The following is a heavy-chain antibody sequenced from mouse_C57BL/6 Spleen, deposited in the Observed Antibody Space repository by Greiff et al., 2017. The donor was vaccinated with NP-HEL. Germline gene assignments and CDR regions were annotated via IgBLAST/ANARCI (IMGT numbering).Heavy chain of an antibody. Sequence: QVQLQQPGAELVMPGASVKLSCKASGYTFTSYWMHWVKQRPGQGLEWIGEIDPSDSYTNYNQKFKGKSTLTVDKSSSTAYMQLSSLTSEDSAVYYCARPLLRSVGGFAYWGQGTLVTVSA. CDR2: IDPSDSYT. D-gene: IGHD1-1*01. CDR3: ARPLLRSVGGFAY. CDR1: GYTFTSYW. J-gene: IGHJ3*01. V-gene: IGHV1-69*01.